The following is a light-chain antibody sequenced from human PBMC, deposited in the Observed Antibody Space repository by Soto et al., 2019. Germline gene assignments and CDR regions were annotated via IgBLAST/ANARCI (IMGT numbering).Light chain of an antibody. V-gene: IGKV3-15*01. Sequence: EIMMTQSPATLSVSPGERATLSCRASQTVGTRLAWYQQKPGQAPRLLIYGASTRPTDIPARFSGSGSGTAFTLIISSLQAEDFAVYFCQQYDSWPLYTFGQGTKVEIK. J-gene: IGKJ2*01. CDR1: QTVGTR. CDR3: QQYDSWPLYT. CDR2: GAS.